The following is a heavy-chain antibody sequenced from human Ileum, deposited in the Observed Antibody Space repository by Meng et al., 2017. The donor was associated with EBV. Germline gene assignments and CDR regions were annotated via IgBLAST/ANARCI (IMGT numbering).Heavy chain of an antibody. V-gene: IGHV4-39*07. J-gene: IGHJ4*02. Sequence: QLQLQVPGPVLVKPSETLSLTCTVSGDSLSSSRYYWDWIRQTPGKGLEWIGNFYFGGSTYYNPSLRSRVTISGDTSKNQFSLKLTSVTAADTAIYYCAREDSSGWFRVDYWGPGSLVTVSS. CDR3: AREDSSGWFRVDY. CDR1: GDSLSSSRYY. CDR2: FYFGGST. D-gene: IGHD6-19*01.